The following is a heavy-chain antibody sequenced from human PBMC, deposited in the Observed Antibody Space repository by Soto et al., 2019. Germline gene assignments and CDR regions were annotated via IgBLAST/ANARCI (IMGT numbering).Heavy chain of an antibody. J-gene: IGHJ6*02. Sequence: EVQLLESGGGLVQPGGSLRLSCAASGFTFSSYAMSWVRQAPGKGLEWVSGVSGRGDSTYYADSVSCRFTISRDKSKKTLSLHMNRVRAEDTAVYYCAKSGGGYDFFTMYYGVDVWCQGTAVTVSS. V-gene: IGHV3-23*01. CDR3: AKSGGGYDFFTMYYGVDV. CDR1: GFTFSSYA. D-gene: IGHD5-12*01. CDR2: VSGRGDST.